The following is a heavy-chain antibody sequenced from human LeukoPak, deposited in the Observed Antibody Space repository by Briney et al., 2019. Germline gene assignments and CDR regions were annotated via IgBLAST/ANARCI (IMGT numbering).Heavy chain of an antibody. CDR2: IYHSGST. CDR1: GGSISNYY. D-gene: IGHD3-22*01. Sequence: SETLSLTCTVSGGSISNYYWSWIRQPPGKGLEWFGYIYHSGSTNYNPSLKSRVTISVDTSKNQFSLRLGSVTAADTAVYYCAGGGDSGGYYYPMFDYWGQGTLVTVSS. J-gene: IGHJ4*02. V-gene: IGHV4-59*01. CDR3: AGGGDSGGYYYPMFDY.